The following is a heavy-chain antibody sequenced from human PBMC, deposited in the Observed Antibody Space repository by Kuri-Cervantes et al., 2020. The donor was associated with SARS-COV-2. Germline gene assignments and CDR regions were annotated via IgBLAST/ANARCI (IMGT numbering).Heavy chain of an antibody. D-gene: IGHD3-16*02. CDR3: ARDHGIPLYYDYVWGSYRYRHNWFDP. J-gene: IGHJ5*02. V-gene: IGHV3-48*01. Sequence: GGSLRLSCAASGFTFSSYSMNWVRQAPGKGLEWVSYISSSSSTIYYADSVKGRFPISRDNAKNSLYLQMNSLRAEDTAVYYCARDHGIPLYYDYVWGSYRYRHNWFDPWGQGTLVTVSS. CDR2: ISSSSSTI. CDR1: GFTFSSYS.